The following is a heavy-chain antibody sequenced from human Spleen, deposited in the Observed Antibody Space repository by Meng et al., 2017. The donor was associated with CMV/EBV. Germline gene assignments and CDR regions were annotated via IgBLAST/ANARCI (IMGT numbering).Heavy chain of an antibody. V-gene: IGHV4-34*01. CDR3: ARSPPNWGWFDP. Sequence: ESLKISCAVYVGSFSGYYWNWIRQPPGKGLEWIGEISHSGITNYNPSLRGRVTISVDTSKNQFSLKLNSVTAADMAVYYCARSPPNWGWFDPWGQGTLVTVSS. J-gene: IGHJ5*02. CDR2: ISHSGIT. CDR1: VGSFSGYY. D-gene: IGHD7-27*01.